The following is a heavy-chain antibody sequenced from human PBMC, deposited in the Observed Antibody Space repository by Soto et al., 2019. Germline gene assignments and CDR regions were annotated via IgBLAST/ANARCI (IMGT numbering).Heavy chain of an antibody. CDR2: ISYDGSNK. J-gene: IGHJ4*02. V-gene: IGHV3-30*03. Sequence: PGGSLRLSCAASGFTFSSYGMHWVRQAPGKGLEWVAVISYDGSNKYYADSVKGRFTISRDNSKNTLYLQMNSLKASDTAMYYCARVTLDSSAAFDYWGQGALVTVSS. CDR3: ARVTLDSSAAFDY. CDR1: GFTFSSYG. D-gene: IGHD3-22*01.